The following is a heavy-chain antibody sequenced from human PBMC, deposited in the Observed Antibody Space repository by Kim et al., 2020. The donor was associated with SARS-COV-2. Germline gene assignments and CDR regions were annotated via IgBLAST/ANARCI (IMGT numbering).Heavy chain of an antibody. V-gene: IGHV4-39*01. J-gene: IGHJ4*02. CDR3: AGHVSALRVVQWLFKD. Sequence: SETLSLTCNVSAGSIRSSGYYWGWIRQSPGKGLEWIASVYYTGTINYNPSLKSRITMSVDTSKNQFSLRLSSVTAADTGVYYCAGHVSALRVVQWLFKDWGRGVLVTVPS. CDR1: AGSIRSSGYY. CDR2: VYYTGTI. D-gene: IGHD3-22*01.